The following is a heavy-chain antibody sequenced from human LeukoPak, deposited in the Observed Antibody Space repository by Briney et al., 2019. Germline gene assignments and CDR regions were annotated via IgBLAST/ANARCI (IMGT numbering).Heavy chain of an antibody. J-gene: IGHJ3*02. Sequence: SVKVSCKASGGTFSSYAISWVRQAPGQGLEWMGRIIPILGIANYAQKFQGRVTITADKSTSTAYMELSSLRSEDTAVYYCARVTFGSLDIWGQGTMVTVYS. CDR2: IIPILGIA. D-gene: IGHD3-10*01. CDR1: GGTFSSYA. CDR3: ARVTFGSLDI. V-gene: IGHV1-69*04.